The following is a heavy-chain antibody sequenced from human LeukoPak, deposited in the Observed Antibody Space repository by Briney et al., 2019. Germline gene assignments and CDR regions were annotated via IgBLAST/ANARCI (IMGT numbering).Heavy chain of an antibody. D-gene: IGHD1-1*01. J-gene: IGHJ5*01. CDR2: IYNPENT. CDR3: ARGTGPSPFNS. V-gene: IGHV4-31*03. Sequence: PSETLSLTCSVSGGSLNSGGHYWSWIRQHPAKGLEWIGYIYNPENTYYSSSLKSRLSISLDTSKNEFSLRLTSVTAADTALYYCARGTGPSPFNSWGQGTLVTVSS. CDR1: GGSLNSGGHY.